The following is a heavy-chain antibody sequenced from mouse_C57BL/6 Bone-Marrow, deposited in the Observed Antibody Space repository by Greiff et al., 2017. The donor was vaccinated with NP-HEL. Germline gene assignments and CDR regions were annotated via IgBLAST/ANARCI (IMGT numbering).Heavy chain of an antibody. Sequence: QVQLQQSGAELVKPGASVKLSCKASGYTFTSYWMQWVKQRPGQGLEWIGEIDPSDSYTNYNQKFKGKATLTVDTSSSTAYMQLSSLTSEDSAVYYCARWGVYYDYDGLAYWGQGTLVTVSA. D-gene: IGHD2-4*01. CDR1: GYTFTSYW. V-gene: IGHV1-50*01. CDR3: ARWGVYYDYDGLAY. J-gene: IGHJ3*01. CDR2: IDPSDSYT.